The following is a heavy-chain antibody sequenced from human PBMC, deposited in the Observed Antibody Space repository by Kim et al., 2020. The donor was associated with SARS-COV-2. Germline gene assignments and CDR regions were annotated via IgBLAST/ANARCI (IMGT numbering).Heavy chain of an antibody. V-gene: IGHV4-4*07. D-gene: IGHD3-22*01. CDR1: GGSISSYY. Sequence: SETLSLTCTVSGGSISSYYWSWIRQPAGKGLEWIGRIYTSGSTNYNPSLKSRVTMSVDTSKNQFSLKLSSVTAADTAVYYCARQTDYYDSSGHDYWGQGTLVTVSS. CDR3: ARQTDYYDSSGHDY. CDR2: IYTSGST. J-gene: IGHJ4*02.